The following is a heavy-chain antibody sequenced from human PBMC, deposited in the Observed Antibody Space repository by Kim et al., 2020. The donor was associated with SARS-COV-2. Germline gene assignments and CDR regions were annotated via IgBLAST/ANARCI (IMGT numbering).Heavy chain of an antibody. Sequence: SETLSLTCSVSGGSISRDYWSWIRQPRGKGLEWIGYIYYSGSTTYNPSLESRVAISVDTSKNQFSLNLRSVTAADTALYYCARDRGGLKHYMDVWDKGTAVTISS. J-gene: IGHJ6*03. D-gene: IGHD3-10*01. CDR1: GGSISRDY. V-gene: IGHV4-59*01. CDR2: IYYSGST. CDR3: ARDRGGLKHYMDV.